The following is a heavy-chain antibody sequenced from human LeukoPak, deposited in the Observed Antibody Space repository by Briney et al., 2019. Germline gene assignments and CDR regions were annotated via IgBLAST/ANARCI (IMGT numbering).Heavy chain of an antibody. V-gene: IGHV1-8*01. CDR3: ARGRNQRDLRLLLY. CDR1: GYTFSSYD. J-gene: IGHJ4*02. D-gene: IGHD1-14*01. CDR2: MNPNSGNT. Sequence: GASVKVSCKDSGYTFSSYDINWVRQATGQGLEWMGWMNPNSGNTGYAQKFQGRVTMTRNTSISTAYMELSSLRSEDTAMYYCARGRNQRDLRLLLYWGQGTLVTVSS.